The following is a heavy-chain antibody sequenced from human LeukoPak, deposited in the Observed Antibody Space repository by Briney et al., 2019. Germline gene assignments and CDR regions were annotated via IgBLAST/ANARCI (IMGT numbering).Heavy chain of an antibody. CDR2: IYSGGST. V-gene: IGHV3-66*01. CDR3: ASLYYGSGSSLYYYYGMDV. Sequence: GGSLRLSCAASGFTVSSNYMSWVRQAPRKGLEWVSVIYSGGSTYYADSVKGRFTISRDNSKNTLYLQMNSLRAEDTAVYYCASLYYGSGSSLYYYYGMDVWGQGTTVTVSS. D-gene: IGHD3-10*01. CDR1: GFTVSSNY. J-gene: IGHJ6*02.